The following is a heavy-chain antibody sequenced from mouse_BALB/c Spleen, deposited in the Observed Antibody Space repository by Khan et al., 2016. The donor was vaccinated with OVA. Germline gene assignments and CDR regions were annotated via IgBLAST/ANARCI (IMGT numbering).Heavy chain of an antibody. CDR1: GFTFSNYA. CDR2: ISSGGNYI. J-gene: IGHJ1*01. D-gene: IGHD1-1*01. Sequence: EVELVESGGALVQPGGSLKLSCAASGFTFSNYAMSWVRQTPEKRLEWVATISSGGNYIYYPDSVKGRFTISRDNAKSTLYLQMSSLRSEDTAMYYCTRPPITTGVATSYWFFDVWGAGTTVTVSS. V-gene: IGHV5-9-3*01. CDR3: TRPPITTGVATSYWFFDV.